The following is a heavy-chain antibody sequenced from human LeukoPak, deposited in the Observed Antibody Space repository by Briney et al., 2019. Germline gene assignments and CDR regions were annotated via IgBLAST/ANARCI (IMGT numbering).Heavy chain of an antibody. D-gene: IGHD6-6*01. CDR3: ARNRFEYSSSSYLFDY. CDR1: GGSISSYY. J-gene: IGHJ4*02. CDR2: IYTSGST. Sequence: SETLSLTCTVPGGSISSYYWSWIRQPPGKGLEWIGYIYTSGSTNYNPSLKSRVTISVDTSKNQFSLKLSSVTAADTAVYYCARNRFEYSSSSYLFDYWGQGTLVTVSS. V-gene: IGHV4-4*09.